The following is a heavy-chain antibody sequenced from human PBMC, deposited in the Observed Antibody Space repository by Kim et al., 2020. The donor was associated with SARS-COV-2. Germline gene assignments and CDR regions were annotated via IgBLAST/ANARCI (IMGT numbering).Heavy chain of an antibody. D-gene: IGHD4-17*01. CDR2: INAGNGNT. CDR3: ARPRELYGDYVRGWDWFDP. CDR1: GYTFTSYA. V-gene: IGHV1-3*01. J-gene: IGHJ5*02. Sequence: ASVKVSCKASGYTFTSYAMHWVRQAPGQRLEWMGWINAGNGNTKYSQKFQGRVTITRDTSASTAYMELSSLRSEDTAVYYCARPRELYGDYVRGWDWFDPWGQGTLVTVSS.